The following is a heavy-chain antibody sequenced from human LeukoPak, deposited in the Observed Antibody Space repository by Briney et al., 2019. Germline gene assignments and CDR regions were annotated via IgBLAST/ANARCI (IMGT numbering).Heavy chain of an antibody. J-gene: IGHJ4*01. V-gene: IGHV4-59*01. CDR2: IYYNGRT. CDR3: AREHLISGDSYDLWDGVFDS. CDR1: GGSISSYY. D-gene: IGHD3/OR15-3a*01. Sequence: SETLSLTCTVSGGSISSYYWSWIRQPPGKGLEWIGYIYYNGRTDYNPSLKSRVTMSVDTSKHQFSLKLGSVTAADTAVYYCAREHLISGDSYDLWDGVFDSWAKEPWSPSPQ.